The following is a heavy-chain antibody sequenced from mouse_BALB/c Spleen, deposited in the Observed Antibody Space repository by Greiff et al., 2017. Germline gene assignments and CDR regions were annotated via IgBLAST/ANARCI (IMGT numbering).Heavy chain of an antibody. CDR3: ARHVRLDAMDY. CDR1: GFTFSSYY. Sequence: EVQLQESGGGLVKLGGSLKLSCAASGFTFSSYYMSWVRQTPEKRLELVAAINSNGGSTYYPDTVKGRFTISRDNAKNTLYLQMSSLKSEDTALYYCARHVRLDAMDYWGQGTSVTVSS. J-gene: IGHJ4*01. CDR2: INSNGGST. D-gene: IGHD1-2*01. V-gene: IGHV5-6-2*01.